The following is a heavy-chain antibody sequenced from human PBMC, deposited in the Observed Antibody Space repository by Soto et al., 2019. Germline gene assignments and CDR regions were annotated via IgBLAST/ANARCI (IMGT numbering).Heavy chain of an antibody. CDR2: ISPDGSDV. CDR1: GFPFTNYW. V-gene: IGHV3-74*01. Sequence: GGSLRLSXAASGFPFTNYWMNWVRQTPGNGLMWVSRISPDGSDVGYADSVEGRFTVSRDNAKNTLYLQMHSLRAEDTAMYYCACWGHIVPVAPSDFDRWGQGTLVTVSS. J-gene: IGHJ4*02. CDR3: ACWGHIVPVAPSDFDR. D-gene: IGHD2-8*02.